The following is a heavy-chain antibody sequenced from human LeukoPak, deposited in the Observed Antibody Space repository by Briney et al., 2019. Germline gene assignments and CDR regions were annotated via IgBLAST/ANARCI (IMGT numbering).Heavy chain of an antibody. V-gene: IGHV3-48*03. CDR2: IRSSGSTI. CDR1: GFTFSSYE. D-gene: IGHD3-10*01. J-gene: IGHJ4*02. CDR3: ASAYYGSGSYYNV. Sequence: PGGSLRLSCAASGFTFSSYEMNWVRQAPGKGLEWVSYIRSSGSTIYYADSVKGRFTTSRDNAKNSLYLQMNSLRAEDTAVYYCASAYYGSGSYYNVWGQGTLVTVSS.